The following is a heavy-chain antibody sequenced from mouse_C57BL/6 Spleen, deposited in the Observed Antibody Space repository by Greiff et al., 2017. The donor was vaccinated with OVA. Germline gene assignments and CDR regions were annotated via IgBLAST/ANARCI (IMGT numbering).Heavy chain of an antibody. D-gene: IGHD1-1*01. Sequence: QVQLQQPGAELVMPGASVKLSCKASGYTFTSYWMHWVKQRPGQGLEWIGEIDPSDSYTNYNQKFKGKSTLSVDNSSSTAYMQLSSLTSEDSAVYDCARSHYGSSDRYFDVWGTGTTVTVSS. CDR3: ARSHYGSSDRYFDV. CDR2: IDPSDSYT. CDR1: GYTFTSYW. J-gene: IGHJ1*03. V-gene: IGHV1-69*01.